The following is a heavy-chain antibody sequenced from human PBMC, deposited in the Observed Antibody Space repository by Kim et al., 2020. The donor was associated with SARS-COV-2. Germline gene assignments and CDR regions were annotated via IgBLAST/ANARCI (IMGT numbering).Heavy chain of an antibody. CDR3: ARAYYYDSSSYYPLFDY. CDR2: IYYSGST. Sequence: SETLSLTCTVSGGSISSCSYYWGWIRQPPGKGLEWIGSIYYSGSTYYNPSLKSRVTISVDTSKNQFSLKLSSVTAADTAVYYCARAYYYDSSSYYPLFDYWGQGTLVTVSS. V-gene: IGHV4-39*01. J-gene: IGHJ4*02. D-gene: IGHD3-22*01. CDR1: GGSISSCSYY.